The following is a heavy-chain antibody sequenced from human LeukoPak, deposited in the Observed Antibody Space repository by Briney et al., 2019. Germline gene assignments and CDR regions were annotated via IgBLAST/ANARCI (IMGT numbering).Heavy chain of an antibody. CDR3: ARDLWFGELLSEDDY. V-gene: IGHV1-2*02. D-gene: IGHD3-10*01. J-gene: IGHJ4*02. CDR2: INPKSVGT. CDR1: GYTFTGFY. Sequence: SVKLSCKASGYTFTGFYMHWVRHAPRQGLGWMGWINPKSVGTNYAQKFQGRVTMTRDTSISTAYMELSRLRSDNTAVYYCARDLWFGELLSEDDYWGQGTLVTVSS.